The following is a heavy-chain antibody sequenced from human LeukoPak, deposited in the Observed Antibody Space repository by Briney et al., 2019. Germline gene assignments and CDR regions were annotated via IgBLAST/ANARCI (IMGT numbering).Heavy chain of an antibody. CDR1: GFTVSSNY. J-gene: IGHJ6*02. Sequence: PGGSLRLSCAVSGFTVSSNYMSWVRQAPGKGLEWVSIFYSSGSTYYADAVKGRFTISRDNSKNTLYLQMNSLRGEDTAVYHCARRSLSMDVWGQGTTVTVSS. CDR2: FYSSGST. V-gene: IGHV3-66*01. CDR3: ARRSLSMDV.